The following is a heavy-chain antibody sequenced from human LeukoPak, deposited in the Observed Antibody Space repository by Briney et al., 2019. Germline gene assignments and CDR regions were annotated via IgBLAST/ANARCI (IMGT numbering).Heavy chain of an antibody. CDR2: TYYRSKWYN. J-gene: IGHJ6*02. CDR1: GDSVSSNSAA. Sequence: SQTLSLTCAISGDSVSSNSAAWNWITQSPSRGLEWLGRTYYRSKWYNDYAVSVKSRITINPDTSKNQFSLQLNSVTPEDTAVYYCAGSSGWYYGMDVWGQGTTVTVSS. CDR3: AGSSGWYYGMDV. D-gene: IGHD6-19*01. V-gene: IGHV6-1*01.